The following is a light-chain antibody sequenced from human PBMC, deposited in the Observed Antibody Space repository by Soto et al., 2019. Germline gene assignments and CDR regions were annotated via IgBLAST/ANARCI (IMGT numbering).Light chain of an antibody. CDR2: EGS. Sequence: QSVLTQPASVSGSHGQSITISCTGTSSDVGNYNLVSWYQQFPGKAPKLIIYEGSRRPSGVSNRFSGSKSGNTASLTISGLQAEDEADYYCCSYAGSFTFDVFGGGTKLTVL. V-gene: IGLV2-23*03. CDR1: SSDVGNYNL. J-gene: IGLJ2*01. CDR3: CSYAGSFTFDV.